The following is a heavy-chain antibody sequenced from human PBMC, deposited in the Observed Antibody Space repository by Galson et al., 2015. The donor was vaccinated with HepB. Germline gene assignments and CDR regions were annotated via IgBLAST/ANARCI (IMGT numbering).Heavy chain of an antibody. CDR2: IFPIFGTS. D-gene: IGHD6-6*01. CDR1: GGTFNNYP. J-gene: IGHJ2*01. V-gene: IGHV1-69*13. Sequence: SVKVSCKGSGGTFNNYPISWVRQAPGRGLEWMGGIFPIFGTSNYAKKFQGRVTITADESTSTAYMELSSLRFEDTAVYYCARRGTAYSSSSNWYFDLWGRGTLVSVSS. CDR3: ARRGTAYSSSSNWYFDL.